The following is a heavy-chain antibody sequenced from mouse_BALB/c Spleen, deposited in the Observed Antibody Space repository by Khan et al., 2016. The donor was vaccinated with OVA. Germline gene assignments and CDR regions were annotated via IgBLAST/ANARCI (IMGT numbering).Heavy chain of an antibody. Sequence: QIQLVQSGPELKKPGETVKISCKASGYTFTDYSMHWVKQAPGKGLKWMGWINTETGEPTYADDFKGRFAFSLETSASTAYLQINNLTNEDTATYFCARDRYDYVDYWGQGTTLTVSS. CDR1: GYTFTDYS. V-gene: IGHV9-2-1*01. CDR3: ARDRYDYVDY. J-gene: IGHJ2*01. CDR2: INTETGEP. D-gene: IGHD2-14*01.